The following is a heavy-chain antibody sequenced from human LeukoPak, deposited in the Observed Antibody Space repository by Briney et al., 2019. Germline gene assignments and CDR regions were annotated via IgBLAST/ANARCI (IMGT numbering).Heavy chain of an antibody. V-gene: IGHV1-58*02. D-gene: IGHD5-12*01. CDR1: GFTFTSSA. Sequence: ASVKVSCKASGFTFTSSAMQWVRQARGQRLEWIGWIVVGSGNTNYAQKFQERVTITRDMSTSTAYMELSSLRSEDTAVYYCAATWMSWDESGAFDIWGQGTMVTVFS. CDR2: IVVGSGNT. J-gene: IGHJ3*02. CDR3: AATWMSWDESGAFDI.